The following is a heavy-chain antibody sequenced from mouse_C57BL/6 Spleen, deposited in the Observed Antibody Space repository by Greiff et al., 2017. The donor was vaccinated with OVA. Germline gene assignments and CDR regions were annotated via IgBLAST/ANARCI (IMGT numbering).Heavy chain of an antibody. CDR3: ARYDYDVGTFDY. V-gene: IGHV1-52*01. J-gene: IGHJ2*01. CDR2: IDPSDSDT. D-gene: IGHD2-4*01. Sequence: QVQLQQPGAELVRPGSSVKLSCKASGYTFTSYWMHWVKQRPIQGLEWIGNIDPSDSDTHYNQKFKDKATLTVDKSSSTAYMQLSSLTSEDSAVDYWARYDYDVGTFDYWGQGTTLTVSS. CDR1: GYTFTSYW.